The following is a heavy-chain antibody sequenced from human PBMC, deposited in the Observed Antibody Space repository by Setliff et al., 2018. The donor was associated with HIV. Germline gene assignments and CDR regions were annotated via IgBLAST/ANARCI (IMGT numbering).Heavy chain of an antibody. J-gene: IGHJ4*02. V-gene: IGHV4-34*01. CDR2: IYYSGST. CDR3: ARVETTVTSRLDY. D-gene: IGHD4-17*01. CDR1: GGSFSGYY. Sequence: SETLSLTCAVYGGSFSGYYWSWIRQPPGKGLEWIGSIYYSGSTYYNPSLKSRVTISVDTSKDQFSLKLTSVTAADTAVYFCARVETTVTSRLDYWGQGTLVTVSS.